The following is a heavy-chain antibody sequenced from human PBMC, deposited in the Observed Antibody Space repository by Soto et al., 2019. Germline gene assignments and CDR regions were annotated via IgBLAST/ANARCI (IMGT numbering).Heavy chain of an antibody. CDR3: ARMLAVNYYYYYMDV. CDR2: ILSNDGK. CDR1: GFSLNNARVG. J-gene: IGHJ6*03. D-gene: IGHD3-10*01. Sequence: KESGPVLVRPTETLTLTCPVSGFSLNNARVGVSWIRQPPGKALEWLAHILSNDGKSYSTSLKTRLSISKDTSKSQVVLTMTNMDPVDTATYYCARMLAVNYYYYYMDVWGKGTTVTVSS. V-gene: IGHV2-26*01.